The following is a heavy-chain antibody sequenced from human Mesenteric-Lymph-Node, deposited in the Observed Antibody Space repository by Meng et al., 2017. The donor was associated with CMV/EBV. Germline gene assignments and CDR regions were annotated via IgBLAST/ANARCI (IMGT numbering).Heavy chain of an antibody. CDR1: GYYFASYS. Sequence: ASVKVSCKASGYYFASYSISWVRQAPGQGLEWMGWINPNSGGTNYAQRFQGRVTMTRDTSISTAYMELSRLTSDDTAVYYCARDPLSITHDAFDIWGQGTMVTVSS. V-gene: IGHV1-2*02. CDR2: INPNSGGT. D-gene: IGHD1-14*01. J-gene: IGHJ3*02. CDR3: ARDPLSITHDAFDI.